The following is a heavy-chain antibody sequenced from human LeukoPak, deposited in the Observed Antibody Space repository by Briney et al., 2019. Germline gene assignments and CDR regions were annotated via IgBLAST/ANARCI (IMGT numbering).Heavy chain of an antibody. CDR1: GFTFSSYG. D-gene: IGHD4-17*01. Sequence: GGSLRLSCAASGFTFSSYGMHWVRQAPGKGLEWVAFIRYDGSNKYYADSVKGRFTISRDNSKNTLYLQMNSLRAEDTAVYYCAKDIGGAYYGDLYYYYYMDVWGKGTTVTVSS. J-gene: IGHJ6*03. CDR2: IRYDGSNK. V-gene: IGHV3-30*02. CDR3: AKDIGGAYYGDLYYYYYMDV.